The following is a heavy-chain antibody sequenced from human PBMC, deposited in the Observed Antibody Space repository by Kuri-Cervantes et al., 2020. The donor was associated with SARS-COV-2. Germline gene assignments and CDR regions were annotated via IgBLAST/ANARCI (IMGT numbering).Heavy chain of an antibody. V-gene: IGHV3-48*01. CDR3: ARAADTDY. D-gene: IGHD5-18*01. Sequence: ETLSLTCAASGFTFSNYNMSWVRQAPGKGLEWISSITSSSTTIHYADSVKGRFTISRDNAKNSLYLQMNSLRAEDTAVYYCARAADTDYWGQGTLVTVSS. CDR2: ITSSSTTI. CDR1: GFTFSNYN. J-gene: IGHJ4*02.